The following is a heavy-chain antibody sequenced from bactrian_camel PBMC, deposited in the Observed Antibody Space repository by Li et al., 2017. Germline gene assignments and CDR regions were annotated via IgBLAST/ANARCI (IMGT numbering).Heavy chain of an antibody. CDR1: GFTFGATS. Sequence: HVQLVESGGGLVQPGGSLRLSCVASGFTFGATSMTWVRQAPGKGLEWVSAVKPDGQRTSYTDSEKGRFTISRDNAKDTLYLQMNSLKIEDTAVYYCALGSSRQATMTARGKGTQVTVS. J-gene: IGHJ4*01. D-gene: IGHD3*01. CDR2: VKPDGQRT. V-gene: IGHV3S1*01.